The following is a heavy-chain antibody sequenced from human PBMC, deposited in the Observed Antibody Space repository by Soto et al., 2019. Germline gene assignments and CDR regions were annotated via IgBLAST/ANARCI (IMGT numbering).Heavy chain of an antibody. V-gene: IGHV4-34*01. CDR3: ARGRLAAAGRFRSGMDV. D-gene: IGHD6-13*01. CDR2: INHSGST. CDR1: GGSFSGYY. Sequence: SETLSLTCAVYGGSFSGYYWSWIRQPPGKGLEWIGEINHSGSTNYNPSLKSRVTISVDTSKNQFSLKLSSVTAADTAVYYCARGRLAAAGRFRSGMDVWGQGTTVTVSS. J-gene: IGHJ6*02.